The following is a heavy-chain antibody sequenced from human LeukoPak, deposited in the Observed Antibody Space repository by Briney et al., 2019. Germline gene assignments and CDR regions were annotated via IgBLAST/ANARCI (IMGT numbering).Heavy chain of an antibody. CDR1: GFTFSSSG. V-gene: IGHV3-30*18. CDR3: AKDRSTTWAFDY. J-gene: IGHJ4*02. Sequence: GRSLRLSCAASGFTFSSSGMHWVRQAPGKGLAWVSFISYDGGRKYYADSVEGRFTISRDNSKYTLYLQMNSLTADDTAVYYCAKDRSTTWAFDYWGPGTLVTVSS. CDR2: ISYDGGRK. D-gene: IGHD1-14*01.